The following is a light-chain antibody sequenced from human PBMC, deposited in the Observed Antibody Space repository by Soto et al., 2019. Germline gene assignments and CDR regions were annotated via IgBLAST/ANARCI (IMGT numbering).Light chain of an antibody. CDR3: AAWDDILRV. V-gene: IGLV1-47*01. CDR2: RNN. Sequence: QSVLTQPPSASGTPGQRVTISCSGSSSNIGSNYVYWYQQLPGTAPKLLIYRNNQRPSGVPDRFSGSKSGTSASLSISGLRSEDEADYYCAAWDDILRVLGGGTKLTVL. J-gene: IGLJ2*01. CDR1: SSNIGSNY.